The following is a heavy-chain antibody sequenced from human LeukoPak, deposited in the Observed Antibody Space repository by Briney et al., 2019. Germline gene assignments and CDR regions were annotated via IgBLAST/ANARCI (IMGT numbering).Heavy chain of an antibody. CDR3: ARDRAGRKAWVEFDP. V-gene: IGHV3-66*02. CDR2: IHADGAT. J-gene: IGHJ5*02. Sequence: GGSLRLSCAASGITVSQNDMSWVRQAPGRGLEWVSLIHADGATHYADSVKGRFTISRDNSKNTVYLEMNSLRPEDTAVYFCARDRAGRKAWVEFDPWGQGTLVTVSS. D-gene: IGHD3-10*01. CDR1: GITVSQND.